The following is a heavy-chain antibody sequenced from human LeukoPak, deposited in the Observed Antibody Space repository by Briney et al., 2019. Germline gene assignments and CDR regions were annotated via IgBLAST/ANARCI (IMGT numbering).Heavy chain of an antibody. V-gene: IGHV3-23*01. CDR2: ISGSGGST. Sequence: GGSLRLSCAASGFTFSSYAMGWVRQAPGKGLEGVSVISGSGGSTYSADSVKGRFTISRDNSKNTLYLQMNSLRAEDTAVYFCAKSQDGGRLFHFDYWGQGTLVTVSS. CDR1: GFTFSSYA. J-gene: IGHJ4*02. CDR3: AKSQDGGRLFHFDY. D-gene: IGHD1-26*01.